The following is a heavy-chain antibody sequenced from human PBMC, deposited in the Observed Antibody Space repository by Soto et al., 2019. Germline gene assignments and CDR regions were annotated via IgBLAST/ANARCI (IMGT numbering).Heavy chain of an antibody. V-gene: IGHV4-39*01. Sequence: QLQLQESGPGLVKPSETLSLTCTVSGGSISSSDFYWGWLRQTPGKGLEFIGSMYYSGTTYYNPYLKSRVTISVDTSKNQFTLKLISVTAADSAVYYCAVVDSTGNWFDPWGEGALVNVSS. CDR3: AVVDSTGNWFDP. J-gene: IGHJ5*02. CDR1: GGSISSSDFY. CDR2: MYYSGTT. D-gene: IGHD6-25*01.